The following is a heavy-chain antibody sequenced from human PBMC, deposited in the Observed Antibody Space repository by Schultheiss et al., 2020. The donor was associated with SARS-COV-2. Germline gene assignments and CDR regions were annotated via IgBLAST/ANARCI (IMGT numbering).Heavy chain of an antibody. J-gene: IGHJ4*02. V-gene: IGHV3-21*01. CDR2: ISSSSSYI. Sequence: GGSLRLSCAASGFTFDDYAMHWVRQAPGKGLEWVSSISSSSSYIYYADSVKGRFTISRDNAKNSLYLQMNSLRAEDTAVYYCARDLWVVRGGDYWGQGTLVTVSS. CDR3: ARDLWVVRGGDY. CDR1: GFTFDDYA. D-gene: IGHD3-10*01.